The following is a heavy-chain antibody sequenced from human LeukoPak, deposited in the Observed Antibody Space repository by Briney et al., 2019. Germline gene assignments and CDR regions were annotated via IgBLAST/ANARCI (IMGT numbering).Heavy chain of an antibody. CDR2: ISSSGSYV. V-gene: IGHV3-21*01. D-gene: IGHD6-19*01. CDR1: GFTFSGFG. CDR3: VRGNSGSRTTPFDY. J-gene: IGHJ4*02. Sequence: GGSLRLSCAASGFTFSGFGMIWVRQAPGKGLEWVSSISSSGSYVYYTDSVKGRFTISRDNSKNTLYLQMNSLRAEDTAVYYCVRGNSGSRTTPFDYWGQGTLVTVSS.